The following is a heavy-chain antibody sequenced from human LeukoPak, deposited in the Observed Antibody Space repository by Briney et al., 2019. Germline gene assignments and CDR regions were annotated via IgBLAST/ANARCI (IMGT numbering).Heavy chain of an antibody. CDR1: VFIFIVYW. J-gene: IGHJ4*02. V-gene: IGHV3-7*01. D-gene: IGHD6-19*01. CDR3: ATHSGWRFDY. Sequence: GSLRLSFAASVFIFIVYWMSWVRQAPGKGRGWVANMRQDGNENYYVDSVKGRFTISRDNAKSSLYLQMNSLRAEDTAVYYCATHSGWRFDYWGQGTLVTVSS. CDR2: MRQDGNEN.